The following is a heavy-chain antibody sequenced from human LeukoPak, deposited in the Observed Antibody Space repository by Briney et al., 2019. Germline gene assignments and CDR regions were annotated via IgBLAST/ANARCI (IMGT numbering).Heavy chain of an antibody. CDR3: AEGHRGGFDY. D-gene: IGHD3-16*01. V-gene: IGHV3-23*01. CDR2: ISVSGGST. Sequence: GGSLRLSCAASGFTFNSYAMSWVRQAPGKGLEWVSSISVSGGSTYYAEFVKGRFTISRDNSKNTLYLQMNSLKADDTAVFYCAEGHRGGFDYWGQGTLVTVSS. CDR1: GFTFNSYA. J-gene: IGHJ4*02.